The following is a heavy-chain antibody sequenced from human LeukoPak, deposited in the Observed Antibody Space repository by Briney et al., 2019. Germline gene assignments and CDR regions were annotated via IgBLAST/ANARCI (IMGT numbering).Heavy chain of an antibody. CDR3: AKGGVSIVQEPVH. CDR2: ISGSGDRT. Sequence: GGSLRLSCEGSGFTFSNYAMGWVRQGPGKGLEWISGISGSGDRTYYAESVKGRFTISRDNSRRMVFLEMNNVRVDDKAVYFCAKGGVSIVQEPVHWGQGTLVTVSS. D-gene: IGHD3-10*01. J-gene: IGHJ4*02. V-gene: IGHV3-23*01. CDR1: GFTFSNYA.